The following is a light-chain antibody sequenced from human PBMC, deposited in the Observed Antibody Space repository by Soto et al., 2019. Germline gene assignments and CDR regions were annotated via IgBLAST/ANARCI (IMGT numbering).Light chain of an antibody. CDR1: SSDVGASKY. CDR2: DVN. CDR3: CSDGGSHTLL. Sequence: QSALTQPHSVSGSPGQSVAISCTGTSSDVGASKYVSWYQQHPGKAPKLIIYDVNERPSGVPDRFSASKSGNTASLTISGLQAEDEGDYHCCSDGGSHTLLFGGGTKLTVL. V-gene: IGLV2-11*01. J-gene: IGLJ2*01.